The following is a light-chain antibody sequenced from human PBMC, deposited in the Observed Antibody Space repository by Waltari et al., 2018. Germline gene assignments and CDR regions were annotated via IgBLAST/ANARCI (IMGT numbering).Light chain of an antibody. CDR1: PSILYSSNSKNY. J-gene: IGKJ1*01. Sequence: DIVMTQSPDSLAVFLGEPATITCNSSPSILYSSNSKNYVAWYQQKPGQSPKLIVYWASTRESGVPDRFSGSGSGTDFTPTINSLQAEDVAVYYCQQYLSTPQTFGQGTKVEIK. V-gene: IGKV4-1*01. CDR2: WAS. CDR3: QQYLSTPQT.